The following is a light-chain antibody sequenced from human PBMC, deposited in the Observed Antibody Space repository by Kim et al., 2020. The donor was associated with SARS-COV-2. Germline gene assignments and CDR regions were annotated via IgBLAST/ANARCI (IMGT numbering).Light chain of an antibody. CDR1: SGDIGGYNY. CDR2: DVN. Sequence: GQSVTISCTGTSGDIGGYNYVSWYQHHPGKAPKLSIYDVNKWPSGVPDRFSGSKSGNTASLTISGLQADDEADYYCCSYAGRYTFVFGGGTQLTVL. V-gene: IGLV2-11*01. CDR3: CSYAGRYTFV. J-gene: IGLJ2*01.